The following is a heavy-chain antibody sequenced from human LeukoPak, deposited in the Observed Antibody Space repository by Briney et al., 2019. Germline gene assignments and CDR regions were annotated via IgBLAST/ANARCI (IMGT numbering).Heavy chain of an antibody. Sequence: GGSLRLSCAASGFTFSSYAMSWVRQAPGKGLEWVAVISYDGSNKYYADSVKGRFTISRDNSKNTLYLQMNSLRAEDTAVYYCAKTYGDYPPRYWGQGTLVTVSS. D-gene: IGHD4-17*01. CDR3: AKTYGDYPPRY. CDR1: GFTFSSYA. V-gene: IGHV3-30*18. CDR2: ISYDGSNK. J-gene: IGHJ4*02.